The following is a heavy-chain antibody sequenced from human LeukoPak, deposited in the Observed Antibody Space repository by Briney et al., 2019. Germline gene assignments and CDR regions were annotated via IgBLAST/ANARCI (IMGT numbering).Heavy chain of an antibody. Sequence: GGSLRLSCAASGFTFSDYYMSWIRQAPGKGLEWVSYISSSSPTVYYADSVKGRFSISRDNAKNSLYLQMNSLRAEDTAMYYCAREYTSGSYYIDYWGQGTLVTVSS. V-gene: IGHV3-11*01. CDR1: GFTFSDYY. J-gene: IGHJ4*02. CDR2: ISSSSPTV. CDR3: AREYTSGSYYIDY. D-gene: IGHD3-10*01.